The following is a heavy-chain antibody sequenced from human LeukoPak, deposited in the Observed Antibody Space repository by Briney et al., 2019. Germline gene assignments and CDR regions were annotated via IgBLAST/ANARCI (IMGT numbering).Heavy chain of an antibody. CDR3: AGDFGYF. V-gene: IGHV3-48*03. D-gene: IGHD3-10*01. CDR1: GFTFSNYT. Sequence: GSLRLSCAASGFTFSNYTMNWVRQAPGKGLEWVSYISSNGSIIYYSDSVKGRFTISRDNAKNTLYLQMNSLRAEDTAVYYCAGDFGYFWGQGTLVTVSS. CDR2: ISSNGSII. J-gene: IGHJ4*02.